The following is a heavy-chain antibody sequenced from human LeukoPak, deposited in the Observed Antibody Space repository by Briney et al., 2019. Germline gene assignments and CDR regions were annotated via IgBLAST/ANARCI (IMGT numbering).Heavy chain of an antibody. V-gene: IGHV4-59*01. D-gene: IGHD3-3*01. CDR2: IYYSGST. CDR1: GGSINSYY. J-gene: IGHJ6*03. Sequence: PSETLSLTCTVSGGSINSYYWSWIRQPPGKGLEWIGYIYYSGSTNYNPSLKSRVTISVDTSKNQFSLKLSSVTAADTAVYYCARGGWGDFWSGYFYYYYYMDVWGKGTTVTVSS. CDR3: ARGGWGDFWSGYFYYYYYMDV.